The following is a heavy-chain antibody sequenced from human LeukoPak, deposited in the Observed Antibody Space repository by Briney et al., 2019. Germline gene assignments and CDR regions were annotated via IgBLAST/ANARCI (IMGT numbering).Heavy chain of an antibody. CDR2: INPKSGGT. CDR1: GYTFTNYY. CDR3: ARDFLHVYHYDSSGYVRGAFDI. D-gene: IGHD3-22*01. J-gene: IGHJ3*02. V-gene: IGHV1-2*02. Sequence: GASVKVSCKASGYTFTNYYMYWVRQAPGQGLEWMGWINPKSGGTNYAQKFQGRVTMTRDTSISTAYMELSRLRSDDTAVYYCARDFLHVYHYDSSGYVRGAFDIWGQGTKVTVST.